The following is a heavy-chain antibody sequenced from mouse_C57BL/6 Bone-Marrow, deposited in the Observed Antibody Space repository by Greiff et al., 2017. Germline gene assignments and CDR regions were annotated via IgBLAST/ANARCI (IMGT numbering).Heavy chain of an antibody. J-gene: IGHJ1*03. D-gene: IGHD1-1*01. CDR1: GYTFTSYG. V-gene: IGHV1-81*01. CDR2: IYPRSGNT. Sequence: QVQLKQSGAELARPGASVKLSCKASGYTFTSYGISWVKQRTGQGLEWIGEIYPRSGNTYYNEKFKGKATLTADKSSSTAYMELRSLTSEDSAVYFCASPITTVVRRGYWYFDVWGTGTTVTVSS. CDR3: ASPITTVVRRGYWYFDV.